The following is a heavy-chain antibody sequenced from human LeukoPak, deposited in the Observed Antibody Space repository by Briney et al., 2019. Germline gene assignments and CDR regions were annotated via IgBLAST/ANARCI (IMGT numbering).Heavy chain of an antibody. CDR1: GGTFSSYA. V-gene: IGHV1-69*05. CDR3: ARDLYGGSLDY. D-gene: IGHD1-26*01. J-gene: IGHJ4*02. Sequence: ASVKVSCKASGGTFSSYAISWVRQAPGQGLEWMGRIIPIFGTANCAQKFQGRVTITTDESTSTAYMELSSLRSEDTAVYYCARDLYGGSLDYWGQGTLVTVSS. CDR2: IIPIFGTA.